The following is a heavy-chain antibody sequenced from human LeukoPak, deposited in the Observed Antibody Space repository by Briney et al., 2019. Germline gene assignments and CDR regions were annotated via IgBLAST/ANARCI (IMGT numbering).Heavy chain of an antibody. CDR1: GFTFSSYS. D-gene: IGHD6-6*01. V-gene: IGHV3-21*01. CDR2: ISSSSSYI. J-gene: IGHJ5*02. Sequence: PGGSLRLSCAASGFTFSSYSMNWVRQAPGKGLECVLSISSSSSYIYYADSVKGRFTISRDNAKNSLYLQMNSLRAEDTAVYYCARDVAARRTYNWFDPWGQGTLVTVSS. CDR3: ARDVAARRTYNWFDP.